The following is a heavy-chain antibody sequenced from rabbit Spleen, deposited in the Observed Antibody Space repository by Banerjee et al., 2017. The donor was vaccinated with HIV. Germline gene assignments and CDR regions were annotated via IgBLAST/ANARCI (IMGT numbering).Heavy chain of an antibody. V-gene: IGHV1S47*01. CDR2: IDPIFGGT. J-gene: IGHJ4*01. CDR3: VRNSGWGVSYFTL. Sequence: QEQLVESGGGLVQPGGSLTLSCKASGFDFSRFGVSWVRQAPGKGLEWIGYIDPIFGGTYYASWVNGRFTISSHNAQKTLFLQLNSLTVADTATYFCVRNSGWGVSYFTLWGPGTLVTVS. D-gene: IGHD4-1*01. CDR1: GFDFSRFG.